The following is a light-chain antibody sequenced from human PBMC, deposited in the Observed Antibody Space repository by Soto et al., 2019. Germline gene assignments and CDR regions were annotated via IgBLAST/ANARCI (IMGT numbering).Light chain of an antibody. CDR3: SSSTSSSPLGVV. CDR1: SSDVGGYNY. V-gene: IGLV2-14*01. Sequence: QSALTQPASVSGSPGQSITISCTGTSSDVGGYNYVSWYQQHPGKAHKLMIYDGSNRPSGVSHRFSGATSGNMASLTISGLQAAEEADYYCSSSTSSSPLGVVFGGGTKLTVL. J-gene: IGLJ2*01. CDR2: DGS.